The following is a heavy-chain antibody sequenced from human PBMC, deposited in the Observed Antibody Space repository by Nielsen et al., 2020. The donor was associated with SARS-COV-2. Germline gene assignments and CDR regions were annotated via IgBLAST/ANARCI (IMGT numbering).Heavy chain of an antibody. CDR3: ARHVAEHFDY. J-gene: IGHJ4*02. V-gene: IGHV4-30-4*01. Sequence: SETLSLTCTVPGGSISSGGYYWSWIRQPPGKGLEWIGYIYYSGSTYYNPSLKSRVTISVDTSKNQFSLKLSSVTAADTAVYYCARHVAEHFDYWGQGTLVTVSS. CDR1: GGSISSGGYY. D-gene: IGHD2-21*01. CDR2: IYYSGST.